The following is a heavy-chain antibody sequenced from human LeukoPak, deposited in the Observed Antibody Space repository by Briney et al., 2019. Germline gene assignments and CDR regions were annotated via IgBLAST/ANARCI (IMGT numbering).Heavy chain of an antibody. CDR2: INLSGGST. CDR3: ARGDSITIFGVVISQYNWFDP. J-gene: IGHJ5*02. Sequence: ASVTVSCKASGYTFTSYYMHWVRQAPGQGLEWMGIINLSGGSTSYAQKFQGRVTMTRDTSTSTVYMELSRLRSEDTAVYYCARGDSITIFGVVISQYNWFDPWGQGTLVIVSS. CDR1: GYTFTSYY. D-gene: IGHD3-3*01. V-gene: IGHV1-46*01.